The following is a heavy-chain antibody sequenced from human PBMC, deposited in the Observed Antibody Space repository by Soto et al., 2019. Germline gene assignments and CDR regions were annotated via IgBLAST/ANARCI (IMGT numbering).Heavy chain of an antibody. V-gene: IGHV4-30-4*01. CDR1: GGSINNDDFY. CDR2: VYYSGSS. CDR3: ARMSYYYDKWYFDL. D-gene: IGHD3-22*01. Sequence: QLQESGPGLVKPSQTLSLTCSVSGGSINNDDFYWSWLRQTPGKGLQWIGYVYYSGSSDCIPSLKSRLSMSIDKSKNQFTLKLSSVTAADTGIYYCARMSYYYDKWYFDLWGRGTLVTVSS. J-gene: IGHJ2*01.